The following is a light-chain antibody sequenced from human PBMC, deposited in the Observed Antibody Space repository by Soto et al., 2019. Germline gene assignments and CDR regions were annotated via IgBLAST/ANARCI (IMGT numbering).Light chain of an antibody. CDR1: QSVSSY. V-gene: IGKV3-20*01. CDR3: QQYGSSPKT. J-gene: IGKJ1*01. Sequence: EIVVTHSAAALSVSPGERATLSCRASQSVSSYLAWYQQKPGQAPRLLIYGASSRATGIPDRFSGSGSGTDFTLTISRLEPEDFAVYYCQQYGSSPKTFGQGTKVDIK. CDR2: GAS.